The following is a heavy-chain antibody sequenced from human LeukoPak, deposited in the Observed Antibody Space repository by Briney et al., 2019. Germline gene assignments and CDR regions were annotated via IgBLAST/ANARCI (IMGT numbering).Heavy chain of an antibody. V-gene: IGHV4-59*08. CDR2: IYHSGST. CDR1: GGSLSSYF. D-gene: IGHD3-22*01. CDR3: ARHKIPDDYYSCFDY. J-gene: IGHJ4*02. Sequence: SETLSLTCTVSGGSLSSYFWSWIRQPPGKGLEWIGYIYHSGSTNYNPSLKSRVTMSVDTAKNQFSLKLTSVTAADTAVYYCARHKIPDDYYSCFDYWGQGTLVTVSS.